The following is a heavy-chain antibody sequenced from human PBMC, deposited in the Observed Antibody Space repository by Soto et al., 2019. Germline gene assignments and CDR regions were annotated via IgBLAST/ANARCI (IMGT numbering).Heavy chain of an antibody. CDR1: GVTVRTNY. CDR3: ASDHGDSWTLH. J-gene: IGHJ4*02. V-gene: IGHV3-66*01. CDR2: IYSDGST. D-gene: IGHD6-13*01. Sequence: EVQLVESGGGLVQPGGSVRLSCAASGVTVRTNYLSWVRQAPEKGLEWVSAIYSDGSTYYADSVKGRFTISRDNSKNTLYLQMDSVRAEDTAVYYCASDHGDSWTLHWGQGTLVIVSS.